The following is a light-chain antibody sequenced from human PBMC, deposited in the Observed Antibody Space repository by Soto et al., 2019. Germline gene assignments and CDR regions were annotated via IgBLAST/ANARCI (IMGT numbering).Light chain of an antibody. J-gene: IGLJ1*01. Sequence: QSALTQPASVSGSPGQSIAISCTGSSSDVGFYNYVSWYQQHPGEVPKLIIFEVSNRPSGVSNRFSGSKSGNTASLTISGLLAEDEAAYYCSSYTTSSTRVFGTGTKLTVL. V-gene: IGLV2-14*01. CDR3: SSYTTSSTRV. CDR2: EVS. CDR1: SSDVGFYNY.